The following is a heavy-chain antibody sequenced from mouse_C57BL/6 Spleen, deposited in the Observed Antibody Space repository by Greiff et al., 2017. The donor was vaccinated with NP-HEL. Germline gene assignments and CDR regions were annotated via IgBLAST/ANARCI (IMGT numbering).Heavy chain of an antibody. CDR1: GFTFSDYG. V-gene: IGHV5-17*01. J-gene: IGHJ4*01. CDR3: ARPTAQATYYYAMDY. CDR2: ISSGSSTI. D-gene: IGHD3-2*02. Sequence: DVMLVESGGGLVKPGGSLKLSCAASGFTFSDYGMHWVRQAPEKGLEWVAYISSGSSTIYYADTVKGRFTISRDNAKNTLFLQMTSLRSEDTAMYYCARPTAQATYYYAMDYWGQGTSVTVSS.